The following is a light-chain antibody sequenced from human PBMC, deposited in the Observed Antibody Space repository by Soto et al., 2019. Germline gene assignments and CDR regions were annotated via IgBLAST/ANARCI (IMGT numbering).Light chain of an antibody. V-gene: IGKV3-20*01. Sequence: EIGLTQSPGTLSLSTGERATLSCRASQSVSSNFLAWYQQRPGQGPRLLIYGASSRATGIPDRFSGSGSGTDFTLTISRLEPEDFAVYYCQQYGSSLGVTFGGGTKVDI. CDR1: QSVSSNF. CDR3: QQYGSSLGVT. CDR2: GAS. J-gene: IGKJ4*01.